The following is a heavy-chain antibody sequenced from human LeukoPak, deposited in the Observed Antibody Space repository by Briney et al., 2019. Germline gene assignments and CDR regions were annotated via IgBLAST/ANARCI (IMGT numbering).Heavy chain of an antibody. CDR2: INSDGSST. CDR3: ASVRPGSTTNGNYGMDV. J-gene: IGHJ6*02. V-gene: IGHV3-74*01. CDR1: GFTFSSYW. D-gene: IGHD2-2*01. Sequence: GGSLRLSCAASGFTFSSYWMHWVRQAPGKGLVWVSRINSDGSSTSYADSVKGRFTVSRDNAKNTLYLQMNSLRAEDTAVYYCASVRPGSTTNGNYGMDVWGQGTTVTVSS.